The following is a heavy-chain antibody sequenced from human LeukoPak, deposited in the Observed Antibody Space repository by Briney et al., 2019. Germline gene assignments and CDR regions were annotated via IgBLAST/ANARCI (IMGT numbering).Heavy chain of an antibody. D-gene: IGHD3-3*01. CDR2: ISSSSSYI. J-gene: IGHJ6*02. CDR1: GFTFSSYA. CDR3: AREECEYYGMDV. V-gene: IGHV3-21*01. Sequence: GSLRLSCAASGFTFSSYAMSWVRQAPGKGLEWVSSISSSSSYIYYADSVKGRFTISRDNAKNSLYLQMNSLRAEDTAVYYCAREECEYYGMDVWGQGTTVTVSS.